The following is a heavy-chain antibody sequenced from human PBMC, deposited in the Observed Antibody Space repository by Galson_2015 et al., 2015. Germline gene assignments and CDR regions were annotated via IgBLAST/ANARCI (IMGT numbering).Heavy chain of an antibody. CDR1: GFTFSRYG. Sequence: SLRLSCAASGFTFSRYGMHWVRQAPGKGLEWVAFVRYDGSNKYYADSVKGRFTISRDNSMNTLYLQMNSLRTEDTAVYYCAKDIDSSGYYYDYYHGMDVWGQGTTVTVSS. V-gene: IGHV3-30*02. CDR2: VRYDGSNK. CDR3: AKDIDSSGYYYDYYHGMDV. J-gene: IGHJ6*02. D-gene: IGHD3-22*01.